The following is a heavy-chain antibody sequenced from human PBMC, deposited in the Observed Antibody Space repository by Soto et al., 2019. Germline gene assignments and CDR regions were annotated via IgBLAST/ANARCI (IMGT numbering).Heavy chain of an antibody. V-gene: IGHV3-33*01. Sequence: PGGSLRLSCAASGFTFSSYGMHWVRQAPGKGLEWVAVIWYDGSNKYYADSVKGRFTISRDNSKNTLYLQMNSLRAEDTAVYYCARGLHTDYYYYYGMDVWGQGTTVTVSS. J-gene: IGHJ6*02. CDR2: IWYDGSNK. D-gene: IGHD4-17*01. CDR3: ARGLHTDYYYYYGMDV. CDR1: GFTFSSYG.